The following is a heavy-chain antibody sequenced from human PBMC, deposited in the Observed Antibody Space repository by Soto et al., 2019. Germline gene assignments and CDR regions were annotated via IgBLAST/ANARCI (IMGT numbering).Heavy chain of an antibody. D-gene: IGHD2-2*01. J-gene: IGHJ3*02. Sequence: QVQLVESGGGVVQPGRSLRLSCAASGFTFSSYGMHWVRQAPGKGLEWVAVIWYDGSNKYYADSVKGRFTISRDNSKNTLHLQMNTLSAKDTAVYYGASFSSQGAFEIWGQGTMVTVSS. CDR2: IWYDGSNK. CDR1: GFTFSSYG. V-gene: IGHV3-33*01. CDR3: ASFSSQGAFEI.